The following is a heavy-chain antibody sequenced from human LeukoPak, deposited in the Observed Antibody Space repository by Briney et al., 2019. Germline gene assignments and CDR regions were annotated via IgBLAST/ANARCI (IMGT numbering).Heavy chain of an antibody. CDR1: GFTFSSYA. D-gene: IGHD6-13*01. CDR3: AKDDGAAGTDQAMGY. V-gene: IGHV3-23*01. Sequence: PGGSLRLSCAASGFTFSSYAMSWVRQAPRKGREWVSAISGGGGSTYYADSVKGRFTISRDNSKNTLYLQMNSLRAEDTAVYYCAKDDGAAGTDQAMGYWGQGTLVTVSS. J-gene: IGHJ4*02. CDR2: ISGGGGST.